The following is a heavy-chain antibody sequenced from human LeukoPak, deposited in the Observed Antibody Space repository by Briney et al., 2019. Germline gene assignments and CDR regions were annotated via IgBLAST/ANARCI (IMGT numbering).Heavy chain of an antibody. V-gene: IGHV3-43*02. CDR3: AKDYYGSGRPGGY. Sequence: VQPGGSLILSCAASGFTFDDYAMHWVRQAPGRGVEWVSLISGYGGSTYYADSVKSRFTISRDNSKNALYLQMNSLRTEDTALYYCAKDYYGSGRPGGYWGQGTLVTVSS. D-gene: IGHD3-10*01. CDR2: ISGYGGST. J-gene: IGHJ4*02. CDR1: GFTFDDYA.